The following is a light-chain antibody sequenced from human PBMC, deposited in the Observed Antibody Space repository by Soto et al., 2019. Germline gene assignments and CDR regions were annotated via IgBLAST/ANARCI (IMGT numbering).Light chain of an antibody. Sequence: DIQMTQSPSSVSASVGDGVTITCRASQSIASWVTWYQQKPGKAPKVLIYAASRLQSGVPSRFSGSESGTTFTLTITNLQPEDFATYYCQQASSFPLTFGGGTKVDIK. J-gene: IGKJ4*01. CDR2: AAS. CDR1: QSIASW. V-gene: IGKV1-12*01. CDR3: QQASSFPLT.